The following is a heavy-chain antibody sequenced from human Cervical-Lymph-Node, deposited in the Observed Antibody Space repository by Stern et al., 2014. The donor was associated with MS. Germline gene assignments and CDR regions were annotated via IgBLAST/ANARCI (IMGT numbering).Heavy chain of an antibody. CDR1: GFSLSTSGLG. D-gene: IGHD6-13*01. CDR2: IYWDDDK. CDR3: ARSPGHGSSWYNEN. Sequence: QVTLRESGPTLVKPTQTLTLTCNFSGFSLSTSGLGVSWIRQAPGQALEWLALIYWDDDKYYSPSLKNRLTITKDSSLNQVVLTMTSVDPADTGTYYCARSPGHGSSWYNENWGPGTLVTVSS. V-gene: IGHV2-5*02. J-gene: IGHJ4*02.